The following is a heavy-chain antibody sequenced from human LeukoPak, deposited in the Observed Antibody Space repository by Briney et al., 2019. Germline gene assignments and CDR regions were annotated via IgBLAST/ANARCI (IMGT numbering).Heavy chain of an antibody. J-gene: IGHJ5*01. Sequence: DSLPTLVNPTQTLTLTCTVSGFSLSTSRVDVSWSRQPPGKALEWLALIYWDDDKRYSPSLKSRLTITNDSSKTEVVLTITHKNPADTGTYYCAHRRLAQQLNVGWFDYWGQGILVTVSS. D-gene: IGHD6-13*01. CDR2: IYWDDDK. CDR1: GFSLSTSRVD. V-gene: IGHV2-5*06. CDR3: AHRRLAQQLNVGWFDY.